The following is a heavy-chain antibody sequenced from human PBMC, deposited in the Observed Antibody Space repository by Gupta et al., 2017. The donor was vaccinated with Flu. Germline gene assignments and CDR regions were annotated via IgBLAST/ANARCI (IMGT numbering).Heavy chain of an antibody. Sequence: QVPLVESGGGVVQPGRSLRLSCAASGFPFSSYGLHWVRQAPGKGLEWVAVISYDGSNKYYADSVKGRFTISRDNSKNTLYLQMNSLRAEDTAVYYCAKINYLIRSSGAFDIWGQGTMVTVSS. D-gene: IGHD6-6*01. CDR1: GFPFSSYG. V-gene: IGHV3-30*18. CDR3: AKINYLIRSSGAFDI. CDR2: ISYDGSNK. J-gene: IGHJ3*02.